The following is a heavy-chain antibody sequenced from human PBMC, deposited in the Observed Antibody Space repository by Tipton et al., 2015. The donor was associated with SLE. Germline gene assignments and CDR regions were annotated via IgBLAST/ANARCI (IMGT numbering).Heavy chain of an antibody. CDR1: GGSISFDY. D-gene: IGHD4-17*01. CDR2: IYGSGDR. V-gene: IGHV4-4*07. J-gene: IGHJ2*01. CDR3: ARGSDGEYVRYFDV. Sequence: TLSLTCTVSGGSISFDYWSWIRQSAGRGLEWIGRIYGSGDRDYNPPLRSRVTMSIDASQNRVSLRLKSVSAADTAVYYCARGSDGEYVRYFDVWGPGTLVTVSS.